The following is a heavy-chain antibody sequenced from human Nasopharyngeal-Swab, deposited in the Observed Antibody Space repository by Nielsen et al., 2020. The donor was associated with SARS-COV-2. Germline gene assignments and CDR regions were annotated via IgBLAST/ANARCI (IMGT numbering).Heavy chain of an antibody. J-gene: IGHJ6*02. Sequence: GGSLRLSCAASGFTFSDHYMDRVRQVPGKALEWVGRTRDKANSYTTEYAASVKGRFTISRDDSENSLYLQMNSLKTEDTAVYYCARGPRERGQDYYHYGMDVWGQGTTVTVSS. V-gene: IGHV3-72*01. CDR3: ARGPRERGQDYYHYGMDV. CDR2: TRDKANSYTT. CDR1: GFTFSDHY. D-gene: IGHD1-1*01.